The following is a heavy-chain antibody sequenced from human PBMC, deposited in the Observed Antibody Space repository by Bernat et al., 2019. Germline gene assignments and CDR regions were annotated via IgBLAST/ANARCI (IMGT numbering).Heavy chain of an antibody. D-gene: IGHD4-17*01. CDR2: IWYDGSNK. J-gene: IGHJ6*02. CDR1: GFIFSTYG. CDR3: ARVSLYGAPASAMDV. V-gene: IGHV3-33*01. Sequence: QVQLVESGGGVVQPGRSLRLSCAASGFIFSTYGMHWVRQPPGKGLEWVAVIWYDGSNKYYTDSVKGRFTISRDNSKNTLYLQMNSLKAEDTAVYYCARVSLYGAPASAMDVWGQGTTVTVSS.